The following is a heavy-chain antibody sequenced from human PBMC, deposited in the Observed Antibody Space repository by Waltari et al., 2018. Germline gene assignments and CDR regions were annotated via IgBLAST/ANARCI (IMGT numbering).Heavy chain of an antibody. CDR3: TGGAVTGTDF. CDR1: GFTFSGST. CDR2: IRRKHNNYAT. V-gene: IGHV3-73*01. J-gene: IGHJ4*02. D-gene: IGHD6-13*01. Sequence: EVQVVESGGGLVQPGGSLKLSCATSGFTFSGSTIHWVRQTSGKGVEWIGRIRRKHNNYATRYTASVEGRFTISRDDSENTAYLQMSSLMTEDTAVYYCTGGAVTGTDFWGQGTLVTVSS.